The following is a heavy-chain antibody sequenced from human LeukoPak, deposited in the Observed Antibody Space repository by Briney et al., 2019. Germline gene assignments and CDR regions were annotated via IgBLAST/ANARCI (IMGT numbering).Heavy chain of an antibody. CDR2: ITSSTNYI. CDR3: ARDTNYYDSSGYYSGSDFDY. V-gene: IGHV3-21*04. Sequence: GGSLRPSCAASGFTFSSYSMNWVRQAPGKGLEWVSSITSSTNYIYYADSVKGRFTISRDDAKNTLYLQMNSLRAEDTAVYYCARDTNYYDSSGYYSGSDFDYWGQGTLVTVSS. CDR1: GFTFSSYS. D-gene: IGHD3-22*01. J-gene: IGHJ4*02.